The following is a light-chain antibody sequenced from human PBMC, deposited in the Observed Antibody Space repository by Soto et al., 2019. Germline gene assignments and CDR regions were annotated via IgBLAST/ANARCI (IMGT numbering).Light chain of an antibody. V-gene: IGLV2-14*01. CDR3: SSYTSSSTLL. Sequence: QSALTQPASVSGSPGQSITISCTGTGSDVGGYNYVSWYQQNPGKAPKLMIYEVNNRPSGVSNRFSGSKSGNTASLTISGLQAEDEADYYCSSYTSSSTLLFGGGTKLTVL. J-gene: IGLJ2*01. CDR2: EVN. CDR1: GSDVGGYNY.